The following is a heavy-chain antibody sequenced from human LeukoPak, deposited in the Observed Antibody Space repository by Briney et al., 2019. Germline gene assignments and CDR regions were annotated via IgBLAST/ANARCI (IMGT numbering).Heavy chain of an antibody. D-gene: IGHD6-13*01. V-gene: IGHV3-9*03. J-gene: IGHJ5*02. CDR2: ISWNSGSI. CDR3: AKSPSGSWYVGNWFDP. Sequence: GGSLRLSCAASGLTFDDYAMHWVRQAPGKGLEWVSGISWNSGSIGYADSVKGRFTISRDNAKNSLYLQMNSLRAEDMALYYCAKSPSGSWYVGNWFDPWGQGTLVTVSS. CDR1: GLTFDDYA.